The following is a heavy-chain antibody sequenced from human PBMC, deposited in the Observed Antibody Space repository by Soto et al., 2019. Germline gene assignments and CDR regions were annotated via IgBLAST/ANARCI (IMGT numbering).Heavy chain of an antibody. CDR2: ISAYNGDT. V-gene: IGHV1-18*01. CDR1: GYTFSSYG. D-gene: IGHD7-27*01. CDR3: AKAGDPPYYGMDV. J-gene: IGHJ6*02. Sequence: ASVKVSCKASGYTFSSYGINWVRQAPGQGLEWMGWISAYNGDTYYAQKFQDRVTMTTDTSTSTAYMEVRSLKSDDTAVYYCAKAGDPPYYGMDVWSQGTTVTVSS.